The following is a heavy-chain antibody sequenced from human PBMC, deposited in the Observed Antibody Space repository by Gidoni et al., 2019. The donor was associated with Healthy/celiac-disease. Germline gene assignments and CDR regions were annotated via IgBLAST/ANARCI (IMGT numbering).Heavy chain of an antibody. CDR2: INPSGGST. Sequence: QVQLVQSGAEVKKPGASLKVSCKASGYTFTSYYMHWVRQAPGQGLEWMGIINPSGGSTSYAQKFQGRVTMTRDTSTSTVYMELSSLRSEDTAVYYCAGGYKAGDWYFDLWGRGTLVTVSS. CDR3: AGGYKAGDWYFDL. CDR1: GYTFTSYY. J-gene: IGHJ2*01. D-gene: IGHD5-12*01. V-gene: IGHV1-46*01.